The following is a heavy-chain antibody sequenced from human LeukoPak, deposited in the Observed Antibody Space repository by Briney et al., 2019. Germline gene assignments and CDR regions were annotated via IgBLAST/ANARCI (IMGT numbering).Heavy chain of an antibody. CDR3: ARPAAPYSNYPFDY. CDR2: IYYTGNT. J-gene: IGHJ4*02. V-gene: IGHV4-59*08. D-gene: IGHD4-11*01. CDR1: GGSVSTSY. Sequence: PSETLSLTCNVSGGSVSTSYWSWIRQPPGKGLEWTGYIYYTGNTNYNPSLKSRVTISVDTSKNQFSLKLSSVTAADTAVYYCARPAAPYSNYPFDYWGQGTLVTVSS.